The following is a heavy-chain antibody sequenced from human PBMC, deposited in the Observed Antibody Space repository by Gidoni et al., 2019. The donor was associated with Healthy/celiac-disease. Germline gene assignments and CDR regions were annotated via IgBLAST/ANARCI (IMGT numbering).Heavy chain of an antibody. CDR2: IYYSGST. CDR1: GGSISSYY. V-gene: IGHV4-59*01. Sequence: QVQLQESGPGLVKPSETLSPTGTVSGGSISSYYWSWIRQPPGKGLGWIGYIYYSGSTNYNPSLKSRVTISVDTSKNQFSLKLSSVTAADTAVYYCAGAYCSSTSCYGIDYWGQGTLVTVSS. D-gene: IGHD2-2*01. CDR3: AGAYCSSTSCYGIDY. J-gene: IGHJ4*02.